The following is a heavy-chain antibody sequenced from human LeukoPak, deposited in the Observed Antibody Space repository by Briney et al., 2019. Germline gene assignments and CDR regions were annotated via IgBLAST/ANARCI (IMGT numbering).Heavy chain of an antibody. D-gene: IGHD5-18*01. CDR2: IYYSGTT. J-gene: IGHJ5*02. CDR3: AKGAGGFSYYNWFDP. V-gene: IGHV4-39*07. Sequence: PSETLSLTCTVSGGSISSSPYYWGWIRQPPGKGLGWIGSIYYSGTTHYNPSLESRVTISVDPSTNQSSLKLASVPAADTAIYHCAKGAGGFSYYNWFDPWGQGTLVTVSS. CDR1: GGSISSSPYY.